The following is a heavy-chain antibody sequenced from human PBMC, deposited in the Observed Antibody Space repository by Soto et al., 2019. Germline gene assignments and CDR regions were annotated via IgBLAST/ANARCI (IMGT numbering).Heavy chain of an antibody. CDR1: GYTFTSYD. Sequence: GSVKVSCKASGYTFTSYDINWVRQATGQGLEWMGWMNPNSGNTGYAQKFQGRVTMTRNTSISTAYMELSSLRSEDTAVYYCARGQDIVLMVYANWFDPWGQGTLVTVSS. CDR3: ARGQDIVLMVYANWFDP. CDR2: MNPNSGNT. V-gene: IGHV1-8*01. D-gene: IGHD2-8*01. J-gene: IGHJ5*02.